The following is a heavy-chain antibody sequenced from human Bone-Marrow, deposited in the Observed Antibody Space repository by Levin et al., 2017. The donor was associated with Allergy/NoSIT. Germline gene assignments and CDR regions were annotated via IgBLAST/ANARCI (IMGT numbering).Heavy chain of an antibody. CDR3: ARDLGGYSYGYSGGPDYWYFDL. D-gene: IGHD5-18*01. CDR1: GDSVSSNSAA. J-gene: IGHJ2*01. V-gene: IGHV6-1*01. CDR2: TYYRSKWYN. Sequence: SQTLSLTCAISGDSVSSNSAAWNWIRQSPSRGLEWLGRTYYRSKWYNDYAVSVKSRITINPDTSKNQFSLQLNSVTPEDTAVYYCARDLGGYSYGYSGGPDYWYFDLWGRGTLVTVSS.